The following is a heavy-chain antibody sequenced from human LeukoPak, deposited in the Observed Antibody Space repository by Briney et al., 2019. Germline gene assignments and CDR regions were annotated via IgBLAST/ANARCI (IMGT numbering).Heavy chain of an antibody. D-gene: IGHD4-23*01. CDR1: GFTFSSYS. V-gene: IGHV3-21*01. CDR3: ARDQTVVTPDYHYYYGMDV. J-gene: IGHJ6*02. Sequence: GGSLRLSCAASGFTFSSYSMNWVRQAPGKGLEWVSSISSSSSYIYYADSVKGRFTISRDNAKNSLYLQMNSLRAEDTAVYYCARDQTVVTPDYHYYYGMDVWGQGTTVTVSS. CDR2: ISSSSSYI.